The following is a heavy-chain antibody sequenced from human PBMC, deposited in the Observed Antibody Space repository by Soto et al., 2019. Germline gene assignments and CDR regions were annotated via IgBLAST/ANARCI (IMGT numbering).Heavy chain of an antibody. D-gene: IGHD2-15*01. CDR1: GGSISSSNW. V-gene: IGHV4-4*02. J-gene: IGHJ6*02. Sequence: PSEALSLTCAVSGGSISSSNWWSWVRQPPGKGLEWIGEIYHSGSTNYNPSLKSRVTISVDKSRSQFSLKLSSVTAADTAVYYCASSGGSAYYGMDVRGQGTTVTISS. CDR3: ASSGGSAYYGMDV. CDR2: IYHSGST.